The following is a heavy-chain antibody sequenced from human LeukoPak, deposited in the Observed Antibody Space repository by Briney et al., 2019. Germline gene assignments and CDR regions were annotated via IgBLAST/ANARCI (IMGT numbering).Heavy chain of an antibody. CDR3: VREVGAPGSFQH. D-gene: IGHD1-26*01. CDR2: MNGDGRII. V-gene: IGHV3-74*03. CDR1: GFTFSSYW. J-gene: IGHJ1*01. Sequence: GGSLRLSCAASGFTFSSYWMHWVRDAPGKGLVWISRMNGDGRIIEHAESVKGLFTIPRNNADNTLHLQMNSLRAEDTAVYHCVREVGAPGSFQHWGQGAPVTVSS.